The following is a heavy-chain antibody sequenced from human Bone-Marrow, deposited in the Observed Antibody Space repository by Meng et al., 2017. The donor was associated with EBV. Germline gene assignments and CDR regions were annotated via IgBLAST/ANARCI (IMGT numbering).Heavy chain of an antibody. V-gene: IGHV1-69*01. CDR3: ARESGRGYTPDY. Sequence: VQVVQSGPEVKKPGSSVKVSCKASGGAFRRSAISWVRQAPGQGLEWMGGFLPILGAPNYAETFQDRVTITADESTSTAYMELSSLRPDDTAVYYCARESGRGYTPDYWGQGTLVTVSS. CDR1: GGAFRRSA. D-gene: IGHD3-10*01. J-gene: IGHJ4*02. CDR2: FLPILGAP.